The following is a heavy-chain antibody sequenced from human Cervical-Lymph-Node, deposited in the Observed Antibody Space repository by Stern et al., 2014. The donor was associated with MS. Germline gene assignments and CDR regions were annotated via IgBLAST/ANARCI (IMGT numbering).Heavy chain of an antibody. V-gene: IGHV1-69*01. Sequence: EQLGQSGAEMKKPGSSVKVSCKASGGTFSNYAFNWVRQAPGQGLEWMGLIIPIYGTPNYAQKFQGRVTIIADESTVYMELTSLRSEDAAMYYCAIFHPPRWGQGTMVTVSS. J-gene: IGHJ3*01. CDR1: GGTFSNYA. CDR2: IIPIYGTP. CDR3: AIFHPPR.